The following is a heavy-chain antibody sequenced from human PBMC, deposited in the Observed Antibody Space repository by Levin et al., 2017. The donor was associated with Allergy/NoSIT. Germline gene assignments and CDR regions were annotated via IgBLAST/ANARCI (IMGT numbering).Heavy chain of an antibody. CDR2: ISTNSEFI. J-gene: IGHJ4*02. V-gene: IGHV3-23*01. Sequence: RAGGSLRLSCAPSGFIFSSSAMSWVRQAPGKGLEWVAAISTNSEFIFYADSVKGRFTISRDNSKNRLYLQMTSLRVEDTAVYYCATGGVQLAYSFDSWGQGALVTVSS. CDR3: ATGGVQLAYSFDS. CDR1: GFIFSSSA. D-gene: IGHD6-13*01.